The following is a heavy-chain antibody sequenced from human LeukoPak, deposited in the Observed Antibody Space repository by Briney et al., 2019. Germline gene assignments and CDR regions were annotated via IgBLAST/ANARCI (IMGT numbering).Heavy chain of an antibody. CDR2: IKQDGSES. J-gene: IGHJ4*02. V-gene: IGHV3-7*01. Sequence: GGSLRLSCTASGLTFSSYWMTWVRQAPGKGLEWVANIKQDGSESYYVDSVKGRFAVSRDNAKNSLYLQMNSLRAEDTAVYYCARGGRTMNDYWGQGSLVTVSS. D-gene: IGHD1/OR15-1a*01. CDR1: GLTFSSYW. CDR3: ARGGRTMNDY.